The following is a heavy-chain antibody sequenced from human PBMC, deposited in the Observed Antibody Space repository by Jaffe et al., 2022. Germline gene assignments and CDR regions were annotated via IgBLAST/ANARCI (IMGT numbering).Heavy chain of an antibody. CDR3: AKDHRYCSGGSCYRYWYFDL. Sequence: EVQLLESGGGLVQPGGSLRLSCAASGFTFSSYAMSWVRQAPGKGLEWVSAISGSGGSTYYADSVKGRFTISRDNSKNTLYLQMNSLRAEDTAVYYCAKDHRYCSGGSCYRYWYFDLWGRGTLVTVSS. V-gene: IGHV3-23*01. D-gene: IGHD2-15*01. J-gene: IGHJ2*01. CDR1: GFTFSSYA. CDR2: ISGSGGST.